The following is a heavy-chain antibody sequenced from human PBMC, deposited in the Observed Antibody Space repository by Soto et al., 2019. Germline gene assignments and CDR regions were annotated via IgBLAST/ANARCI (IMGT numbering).Heavy chain of an antibody. D-gene: IGHD2-21*02. J-gene: IGHJ4*02. V-gene: IGHV3-11*01. CDR3: ARDGVTFRAGFDS. Sequence: QVQLVESGGGLVKPGGSLRLSCAVSGFTFSNYYMAWIRQAPGKGLEWVSYISTSGTSTFYADSVKDRFTISRDNAENSLFLQMDSLRVEDTAVYFCARDGVTFRAGFDSWGQGTLVTVAS. CDR1: GFTFSNYY. CDR2: ISTSGTST.